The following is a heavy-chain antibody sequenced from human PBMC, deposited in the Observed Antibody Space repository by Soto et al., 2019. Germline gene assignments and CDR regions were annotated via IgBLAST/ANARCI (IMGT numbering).Heavy chain of an antibody. CDR2: ISAYNGDT. V-gene: IGHV1-18*04. D-gene: IGHD2-15*01. Sequence: GASVKVSCKASGYIFTNYGFSWVRQAPGQGLEWMGWISAYNGDTQLAPNVQGRVTMTTDTSTSTSYMELRSLRSDDTAVYYCARDVPFTVAATDRRNYYHGMDVWGQGTSVTVSS. CDR3: ARDVPFTVAATDRRNYYHGMDV. CDR1: GYIFTNYG. J-gene: IGHJ6*02.